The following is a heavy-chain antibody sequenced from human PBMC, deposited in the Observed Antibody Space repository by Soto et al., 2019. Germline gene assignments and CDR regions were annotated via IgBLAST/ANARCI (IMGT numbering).Heavy chain of an antibody. CDR2: ISYDGSNK. CDR3: ARGLGGGYGGNPITYYYYYGMDV. V-gene: IGHV3-30-3*01. CDR1: GFTFSSYA. J-gene: IGHJ6*02. Sequence: PGGSLRLSCAASGFTFSSYAMHWVRQAPGKGLEWVAVISYDGSNKYYADSVKGRFTISRDNSKNTLYLQMNSLRAEDTAVYYCARGLGGGYGGNPITYYYYYGMDVWGQGTTVTVSS. D-gene: IGHD4-17*01.